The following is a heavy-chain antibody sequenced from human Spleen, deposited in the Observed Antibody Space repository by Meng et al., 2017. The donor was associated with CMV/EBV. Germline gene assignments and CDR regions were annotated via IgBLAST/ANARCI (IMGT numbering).Heavy chain of an antibody. CDR2: IIPIFGTA. D-gene: IGHD2-2*01. J-gene: IGHJ5*02. CDR3: ARANFNVVVPAAGGWFDP. CDR1: GGTFSSYA. V-gene: IGHV1-69*05. Sequence: SVKVSCKASGGTFSSYAISWVRQAPGQGLEWMGGIIPIFGTANYAQKFQGRVTITTDESTSTAYMELSSLRSEDTAVYYCARANFNVVVPAAGGWFDPWGQGTLVTVSS.